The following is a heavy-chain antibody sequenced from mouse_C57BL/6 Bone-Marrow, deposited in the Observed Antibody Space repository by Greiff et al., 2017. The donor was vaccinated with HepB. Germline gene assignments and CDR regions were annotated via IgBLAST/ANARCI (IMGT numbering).Heavy chain of an antibody. Sequence: QVQLQQSGPELVKPGASVKISCKASGYAFSSSWMNWVKQRPGKGLEWIGRIYPGDGDTNYNGKFKGKATLTADKSSSTAYMQLSSLTSEDSAVYFCADYGSGYFDYWGQGTTLTVSS. J-gene: IGHJ2*01. CDR1: GYAFSSSW. CDR2: IYPGDGDT. D-gene: IGHD1-1*01. V-gene: IGHV1-82*01. CDR3: ADYGSGYFDY.